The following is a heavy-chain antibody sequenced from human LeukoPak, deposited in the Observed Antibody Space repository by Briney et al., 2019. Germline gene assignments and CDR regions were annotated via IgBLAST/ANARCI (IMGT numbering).Heavy chain of an antibody. Sequence: GGSLRLSCAASGFTFSSYAMSWVRQAPGKGLEWVSAISGSGGSTYYADSVKGRFTISRDNSKSTLYLQMNSLRAEDTAAYYCAKGVRGYSGSPFDYWGQGTLVTVSS. V-gene: IGHV3-23*01. D-gene: IGHD5-12*01. CDR1: GFTFSSYA. CDR3: AKGVRGYSGSPFDY. J-gene: IGHJ4*02. CDR2: ISGSGGST.